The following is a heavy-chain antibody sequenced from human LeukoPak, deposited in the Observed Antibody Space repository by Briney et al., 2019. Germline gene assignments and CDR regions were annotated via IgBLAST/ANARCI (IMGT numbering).Heavy chain of an antibody. D-gene: IGHD2-15*01. Sequence: ASVKVSCKASGYTFTSYGISWVRQAPGQGLEWMGWISAYNGNTNYAQKLQGRVTMTTDTSTSTAYMELRSLRSDDTAVYYCARDALVAATPVWFDPWGQGTLVTVSS. CDR1: GYTFTSYG. CDR2: ISAYNGNT. J-gene: IGHJ5*02. CDR3: ARDALVAATPVWFDP. V-gene: IGHV1-18*01.